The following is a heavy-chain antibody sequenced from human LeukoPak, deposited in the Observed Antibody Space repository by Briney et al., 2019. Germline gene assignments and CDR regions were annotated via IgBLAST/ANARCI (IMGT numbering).Heavy chain of an antibody. J-gene: IGHJ4*02. D-gene: IGHD3-16*02. CDR3: ARVGMITFGGVIVTTFDY. CDR1: GYSISSGYY. Sequence: SETLSLTCSVSGYSISSGYYWGWIRQPPGKGLEWIGSIYHSGSTYYNPSLKSRVTISVDTSKNQFSLKLSSVTAADTAVYYCARVGMITFGGVIVTTFDYWGQGTLVTVSS. CDR2: IYHSGST. V-gene: IGHV4-38-2*02.